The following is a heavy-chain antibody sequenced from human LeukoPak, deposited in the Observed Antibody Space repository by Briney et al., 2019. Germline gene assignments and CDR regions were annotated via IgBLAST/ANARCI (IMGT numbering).Heavy chain of an antibody. CDR3: ARGAPRNYDFWSGPFDY. J-gene: IGHJ4*02. V-gene: IGHV3-30-3*01. D-gene: IGHD3-3*01. CDR1: GFTFSNYA. CDR2: ISYDGSNK. Sequence: PGGSLRLSCAASGFTFSNYAMHWVRQAPGKRLEWVALISYDGSNKCYADSVKGRFTISRDNSKNTLYLQMNSLRGEDTAVYYCARGAPRNYDFWSGPFDYWSQGSLVTVSS.